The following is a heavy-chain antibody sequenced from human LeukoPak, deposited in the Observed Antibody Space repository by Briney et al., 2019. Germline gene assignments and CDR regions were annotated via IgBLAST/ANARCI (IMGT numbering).Heavy chain of an antibody. D-gene: IGHD2-2*01. CDR2: INHSGST. Sequence: PSETLSLTCTVSGGSISSGSYYWSWIRQPAGKGLEWIGEINHSGSTNYNPSLKSRVTISVDTSKNQFSLKLSSVTAADTAVYYCARHGGLGYCSSTSCYRPYYFDYWGQGTLVTVSS. V-gene: IGHV4-61*10. J-gene: IGHJ4*02. CDR3: ARHGGLGYCSSTSCYRPYYFDY. CDR1: GGSISSGSYY.